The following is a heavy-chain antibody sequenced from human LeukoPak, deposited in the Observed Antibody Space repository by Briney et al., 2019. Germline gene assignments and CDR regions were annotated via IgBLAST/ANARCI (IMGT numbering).Heavy chain of an antibody. Sequence: PSETLSLTCTVSGASTSSYYWNWIRQPAGKALEWIGRIYPSGSTNYDPSLKSRVTMSVDTSKNQFSLKLSSVTAADTAVYYCASSYYYGSGSYLEWGQGTLVTVSS. CDR2: IYPSGST. D-gene: IGHD3-10*01. CDR3: ASSYYYGSGSYLE. CDR1: GASTSSYY. J-gene: IGHJ4*02. V-gene: IGHV4-4*07.